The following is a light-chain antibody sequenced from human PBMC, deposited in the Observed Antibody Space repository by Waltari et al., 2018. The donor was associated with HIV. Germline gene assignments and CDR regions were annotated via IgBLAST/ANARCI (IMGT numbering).Light chain of an antibody. CDR1: STNTWAGYY. CDR3: QSYDSSLTGSV. V-gene: IGLV1-40*01. Sequence: QSVLTPPHSVSAAPEPRVTTSCTRSSTNTWAGYYLHRYQQLPGTAPKLLIYGNTNRPSGVPDRFSGSKSGTSPSLAITGLQAEDEADYYCQSYDSSLTGSVFGGGTKLTVL. J-gene: IGLJ2*01. CDR2: GNT.